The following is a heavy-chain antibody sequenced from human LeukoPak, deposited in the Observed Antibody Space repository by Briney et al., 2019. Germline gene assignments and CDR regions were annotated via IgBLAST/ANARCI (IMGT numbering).Heavy chain of an antibody. CDR3: ARTEEVVTAKYFDY. CDR2: INTGNGNT. D-gene: IGHD2-21*02. CDR1: GYTFTNYA. V-gene: IGHV1-3*04. J-gene: IGHJ4*02. Sequence: GASVKVSCKASGYTFTNYAMHWVRQAPGQRLEWMGWINTGNGNTKYSQKFQGRVTITRDTSATTAYMELSSLRSEDTAVYYCARTEEVVTAKYFDYWGQGTLVTVSS.